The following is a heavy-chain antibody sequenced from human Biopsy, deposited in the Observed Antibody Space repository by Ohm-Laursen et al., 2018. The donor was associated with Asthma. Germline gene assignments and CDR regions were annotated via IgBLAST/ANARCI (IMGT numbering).Heavy chain of an antibody. J-gene: IGHJ4*02. Sequence: SLRLSCAASGFAFGKYGMYWARQAPGKGLQWVAVITHDGSRMYYADSVRGRFTISRDNSRNTLYLEMSSLRVDDTAVYYCAKNNDQQLTYWGRGTLVTASS. CDR3: AKNNDQQLTY. CDR1: GFAFGKYG. CDR2: ITHDGSRM. D-gene: IGHD6-13*01. V-gene: IGHV3-30*18.